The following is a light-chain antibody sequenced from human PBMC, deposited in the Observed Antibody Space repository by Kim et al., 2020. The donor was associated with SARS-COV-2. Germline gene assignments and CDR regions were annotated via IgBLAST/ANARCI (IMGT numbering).Light chain of an antibody. J-gene: IGLJ1*01. V-gene: IGLV2-11*01. CDR1: SSDVGGYNY. CDR3: CSYAGSYTYV. Sequence: GQSVTRACTGTSSDVGGYNYVSWYQQHPGKAPKLMIYDVSKRPSGVPDRFSGSKSGNTASLTISGLQAEDEADYYCCSYAGSYTYVFGTGTKVTVL. CDR2: DVS.